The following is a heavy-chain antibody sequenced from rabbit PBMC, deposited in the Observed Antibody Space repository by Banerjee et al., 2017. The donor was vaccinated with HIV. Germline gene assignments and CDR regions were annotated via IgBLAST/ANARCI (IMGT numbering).Heavy chain of an antibody. CDR2: IYTGSGGT. CDR3: ARDLDDVIGWNFGW. J-gene: IGHJ3*01. D-gene: IGHD4-1*01. CDR1: GFSFSSTYI. V-gene: IGHV1S40*01. Sequence: QSLEESGGDLVKPGASLTLTCTASGFSFSSTYIMCWVRQAPGKGLEWIACIYTGSGGTWYASWAKGRFTISKTSSTTVTLQMTSLTVADTATYFCARDLDDVIGWNFGWWGQGTLVTVS.